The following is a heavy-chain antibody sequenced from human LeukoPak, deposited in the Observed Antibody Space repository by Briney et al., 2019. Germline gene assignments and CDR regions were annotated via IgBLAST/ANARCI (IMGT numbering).Heavy chain of an antibody. CDR1: GYTFTGYS. CDR3: GRNDADYYESSGYDRIDY. V-gene: IGHV1-2*02. CDR2: INPNIGGP. J-gene: IGHJ4*02. Sequence: ASVKVSCKASGYTFTGYSMHWVRQAPGQGLEWVGWINPNIGGPNYSQQLQGRVTITRDTSISTAYMELSRLRSDDTAVYYGGRNDADYYESSGYDRIDYWGQGTLVTASS. D-gene: IGHD3-22*01.